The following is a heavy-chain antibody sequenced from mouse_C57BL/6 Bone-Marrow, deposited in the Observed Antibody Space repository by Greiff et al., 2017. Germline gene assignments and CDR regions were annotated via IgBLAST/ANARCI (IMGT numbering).Heavy chain of an antibody. CDR2: IYPGDGDT. CDR1: GYAFSSSW. Sequence: QVQLQQSGPELVKPGASVKISCKASGYAFSSSWMNWVKQRPGKGLEWIGRIYPGDGDTNYNGKFKGKATLTADKSSSTAYMQLSSLTSEDSAVYFCATYYSKRGFAYWGQGTLVTVSA. CDR3: ATYYSKRGFAY. V-gene: IGHV1-82*01. D-gene: IGHD2-5*01. J-gene: IGHJ3*01.